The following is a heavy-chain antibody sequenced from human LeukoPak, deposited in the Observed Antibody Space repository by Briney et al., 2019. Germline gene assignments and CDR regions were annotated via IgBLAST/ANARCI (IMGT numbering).Heavy chain of an antibody. CDR1: GCTFSSYE. V-gene: IGHV3-48*03. Sequence: GGSLRLSCAASGCTFSSYEMNRVRQAPGKGLEWVSYISSSGSTIYYADSVKGRFTISRDNAKNSLYLQMNSLRAEDTAVYYCATLGYCSGGSCYWYGMDVWGKGTTVTVSS. D-gene: IGHD2-15*01. J-gene: IGHJ6*04. CDR2: ISSSGSTI. CDR3: ATLGYCSGGSCYWYGMDV.